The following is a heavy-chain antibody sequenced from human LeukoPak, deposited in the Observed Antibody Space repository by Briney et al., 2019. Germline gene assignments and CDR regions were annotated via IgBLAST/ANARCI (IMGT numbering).Heavy chain of an antibody. CDR3: ARLGGYRYCSGGSCYLDY. CDR1: GGSFSGYY. D-gene: IGHD2-15*01. V-gene: IGHV4-34*01. CDR2: INHSGST. Sequence: SETLSLTCAVYGGSFSGYYWSWIRQPPGKGLEWIGEINHSGSTNYNPSLKSRVTISVDTSKNQFSLKLSSVTAADTAVYYCARLGGYRYCSGGSCYLDYWGQGTLVTVSS. J-gene: IGHJ4*02.